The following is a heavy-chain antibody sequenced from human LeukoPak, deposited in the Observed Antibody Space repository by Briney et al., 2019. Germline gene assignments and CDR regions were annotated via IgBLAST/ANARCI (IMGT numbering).Heavy chain of an antibody. CDR3: ARGLYSNYLSYYYYYGMDV. J-gene: IGHJ6*02. V-gene: IGHV1-8*01. Sequence: ASVKVSCRASGYTFASHDINWVRQAAGQGLEWMGWMNPNSGNTGYAQKFQGRVTMTRNTSISTAYMELSSLRSEDTAVYYCARGLYSNYLSYYYYYGMDVWGQGTTVTVSS. CDR2: MNPNSGNT. D-gene: IGHD4-11*01. CDR1: GYTFASHD.